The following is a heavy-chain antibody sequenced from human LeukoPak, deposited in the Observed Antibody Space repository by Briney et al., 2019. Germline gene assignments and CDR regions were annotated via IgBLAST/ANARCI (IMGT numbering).Heavy chain of an antibody. CDR1: GVTVSSNY. CDR3: ARAAVGAIPFDY. Sequence: GGSLRLSCAASGVTVSSNYMSWVRQAPGKGLEWVSSISSSSYIYYADSVKGRFTISRDNAKNSLYLQMNGLRAEDTAVYYCARAAVGAIPFDYWGQGTLVTVSS. CDR2: ISSSSYI. V-gene: IGHV3-69-1*01. J-gene: IGHJ4*02. D-gene: IGHD1-26*01.